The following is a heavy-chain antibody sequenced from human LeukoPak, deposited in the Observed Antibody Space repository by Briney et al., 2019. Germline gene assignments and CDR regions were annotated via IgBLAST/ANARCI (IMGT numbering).Heavy chain of an antibody. J-gene: IGHJ4*02. Sequence: PSETLSLTCTVSGGSISSYYWSWIRQPPGEGLEWIGYIYYSGSTNYNPSLKSRVTISVDTSKNQFSLKLSSVTAADTAVYYCARVGAGYYDSSGSLDYWGQGTLVTVSS. CDR2: IYYSGST. D-gene: IGHD3-22*01. CDR3: ARVGAGYYDSSGSLDY. V-gene: IGHV4-59*01. CDR1: GGSISSYY.